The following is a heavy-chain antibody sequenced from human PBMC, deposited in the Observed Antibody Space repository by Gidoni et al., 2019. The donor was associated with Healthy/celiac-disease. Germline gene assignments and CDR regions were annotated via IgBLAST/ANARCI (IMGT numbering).Heavy chain of an antibody. CDR2: INPSGGST. V-gene: IGHV1-46*01. CDR1: GHPFTSYY. CDR3: AREFGSGSYYLGY. Sequence: QVQLVQSGAAVKKPGASVKVSCTASGHPFTSYYMHWVRQAPGQGLEWMGIINPSGGSTSYAQKFQGRVTMTRDTFTSTVYMELSSLRSEDTAVYYCAREFGSGSYYLGYWGQGTLVTVSS. D-gene: IGHD3-10*01. J-gene: IGHJ4*02.